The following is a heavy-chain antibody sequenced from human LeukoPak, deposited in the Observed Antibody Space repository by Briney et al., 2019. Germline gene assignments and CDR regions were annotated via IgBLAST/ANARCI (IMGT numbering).Heavy chain of an antibody. CDR3: GRYYVMDV. V-gene: IGHV3-33*01. CDR2: IWYDGSNK. CDR1: RXTFSNYG. Sequence: GGSLRLSCAASRXTFSNYGMHWVRQAPGKGLEWVAVIWYDGSNKYYADSVKGRFTISRDNSKSTLYLQMNSLRAEDTAVYYCGRYYVMDVWGQGTSVTVSS. J-gene: IGHJ6*02.